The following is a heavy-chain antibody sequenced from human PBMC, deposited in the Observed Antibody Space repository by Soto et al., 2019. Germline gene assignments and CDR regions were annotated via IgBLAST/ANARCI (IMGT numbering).Heavy chain of an antibody. D-gene: IGHD6-19*01. Sequence: SETLALTCTVSGGSISSSSYYWGWIRQPPGKGLEWIGSIYYSGSTYYNPSLKSRVTISVDTSKNQFSLKLSSVTAADTAVYYCATFKYSSGWYSPYYFDYWGQGTLVTVSS. CDR2: IYYSGST. CDR3: ATFKYSSGWYSPYYFDY. V-gene: IGHV4-39*01. CDR1: GGSISSSSYY. J-gene: IGHJ4*02.